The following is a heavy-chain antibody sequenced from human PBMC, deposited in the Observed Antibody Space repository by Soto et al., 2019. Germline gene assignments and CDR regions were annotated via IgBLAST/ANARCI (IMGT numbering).Heavy chain of an antibody. V-gene: IGHV3-48*01. CDR1: GFTFSSYS. CDR2: ISSSSSTI. CDR3: TTDLEYCISTSCYLRRGS. D-gene: IGHD2-2*01. Sequence: GGSLRLSCAASGFTFSSYSMNWVRQAPGKGLEWVSYISSSSSTIYYADSVKGRFTISRDNAKNSLYLQMNSLKTEDTAVYYCTTDLEYCISTSCYLRRGSWGQGTLVSVSS. J-gene: IGHJ1*01.